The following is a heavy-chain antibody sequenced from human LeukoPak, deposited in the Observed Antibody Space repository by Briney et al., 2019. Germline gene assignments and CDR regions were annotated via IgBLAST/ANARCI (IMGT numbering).Heavy chain of an antibody. D-gene: IGHD3-22*01. CDR2: INWNGGSI. CDR3: AREKYDSSGYYTDNYYFDY. V-gene: IGHV3-20*04. Sequence: GGSLRLSCAASGLTFDDYGMTWVRQAPGKGLEWVSDINWNGGSIGYADSVKGRFTVSRDNAKNSLYLQMNSLRAEDTALYYCAREKYDSSGYYTDNYYFDYWGQGTLVTASS. CDR1: GLTFDDYG. J-gene: IGHJ4*02.